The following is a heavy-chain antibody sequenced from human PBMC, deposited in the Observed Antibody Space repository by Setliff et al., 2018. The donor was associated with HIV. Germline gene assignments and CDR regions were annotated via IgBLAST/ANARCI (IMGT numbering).Heavy chain of an antibody. D-gene: IGHD3-3*01. CDR1: GLTFSSHG. V-gene: IGHV3-30*02. CDR2: IRYDGSNK. Sequence: GGSLRLSCAASGLTFSSHGMHWVRQAPGKGLEWVAFIRYDGSNKYYADSVKGRFTISRDNSKNTLYLQMNSLRAEDTAVYYCAKDWKVWLLYDYWGPGTLVTVSS. CDR3: AKDWKVWLLYDY. J-gene: IGHJ4*02.